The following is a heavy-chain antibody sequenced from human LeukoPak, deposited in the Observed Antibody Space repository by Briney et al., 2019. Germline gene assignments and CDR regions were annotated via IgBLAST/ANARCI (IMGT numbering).Heavy chain of an antibody. V-gene: IGHV7-4-1*02. CDR3: ARKNNFDAFDI. J-gene: IGHJ3*02. D-gene: IGHD2/OR15-2a*01. CDR2: IHTNTGNP. CDR1: GYTFSNYA. Sequence: GASVKVSCKASGYTFSNYAMNWVRQAPGQGLEWMGCIHTNTGNPTYGQGFTGRFVFSLDTSVSTAYLQISDIKAEDNAVYYCARKNNFDAFDIWGQGTMVTVSS.